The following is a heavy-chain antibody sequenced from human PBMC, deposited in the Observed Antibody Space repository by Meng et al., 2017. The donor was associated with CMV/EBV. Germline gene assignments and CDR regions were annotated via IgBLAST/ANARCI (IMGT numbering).Heavy chain of an antibody. CDR2: INPNSGGT. CDR1: GYPFTGYY. CDR3: ARTPSYSGSQRPFDY. J-gene: IGHJ4*02. Sequence: VQLVQAGAEVKKPGASVNVSCKASGYPFTGYYMHWVRQAPGQGLEWMGWINPNSGGTNYAQKFQGRVTMTRDTSISTAYMELSRLRSDDTAVYYCARTPSYSGSQRPFDYWGQGTLVTVSS. V-gene: IGHV1-2*02. D-gene: IGHD1-26*01.